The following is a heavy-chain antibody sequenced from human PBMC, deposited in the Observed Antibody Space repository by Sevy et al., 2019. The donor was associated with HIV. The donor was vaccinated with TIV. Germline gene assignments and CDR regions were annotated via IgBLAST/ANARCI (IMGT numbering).Heavy chain of an antibody. CDR2: SSGTGSYI. J-gene: IGHJ4*02. Sequence: GGSLRLSCSASGFTFSSYTMIWVRQAPGRGLEWVSASSGTGSYIYYADSVKDRFTISRDNAKNLLYLQMNSLRAEDTAVYYCARGHGYCSGGSCYSVGYWGQGTLVTVSS. D-gene: IGHD2-15*01. V-gene: IGHV3-21*06. CDR1: GFTFSSYT. CDR3: ARGHGYCSGGSCYSVGY.